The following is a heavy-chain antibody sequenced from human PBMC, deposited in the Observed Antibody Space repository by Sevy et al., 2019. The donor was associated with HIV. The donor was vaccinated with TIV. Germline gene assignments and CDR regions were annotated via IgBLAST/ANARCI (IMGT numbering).Heavy chain of an antibody. CDR1: GGSFSGYY. D-gene: IGHD3-3*01. V-gene: IGHV4-34*01. CDR3: ARELRGRFLEWLNGGWLDP. CDR2: INHSGST. Sequence: SETLSLTCAVYGGSFSGYYWSWIRQPPGKGLEWIGEINHSGSTNYNPSLKSRVTISVDTSKNQFSLKLSSVTAADTAVYYCARELRGRFLEWLNGGWLDPWGQGTLVTVSS. J-gene: IGHJ5*02.